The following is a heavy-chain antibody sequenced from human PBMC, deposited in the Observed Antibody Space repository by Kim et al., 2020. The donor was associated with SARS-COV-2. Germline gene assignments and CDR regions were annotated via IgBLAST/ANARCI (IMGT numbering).Heavy chain of an antibody. CDR3: AKENGGDGGFGP. CDR1: GFTLDDYA. J-gene: IGHJ5*02. Sequence: GGSLRLSCAASGFTLDDYAMHWVRQAPGKGLEWVSGISWNSGSIGYADSVKGRFTISRDNAKNSLYLQMNSLRAEDTALYYCAKENGGDGGFGPWGQGTLVTVSS. D-gene: IGHD2-21*02. CDR2: ISWNSGSI. V-gene: IGHV3-9*01.